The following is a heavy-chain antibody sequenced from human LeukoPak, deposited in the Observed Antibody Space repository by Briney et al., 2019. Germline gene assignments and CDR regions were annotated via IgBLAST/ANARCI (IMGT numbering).Heavy chain of an antibody. J-gene: IGHJ4*02. CDR2: INAGNGNT. V-gene: IGHV1-3*01. CDR3: ARVGFYYGSGSYYPLFDY. CDR1: GYTFTSYA. Sequence: ASVKVSCKASGYTFTSYAMHWARQAPGQRLEWMGWINAGNGNTKYSQKFQGRVTITRDTSASTAYMELSSLRSEDTAVYYCARVGFYYGSGSYYPLFDYWGQGTLVTVSS. D-gene: IGHD3-10*01.